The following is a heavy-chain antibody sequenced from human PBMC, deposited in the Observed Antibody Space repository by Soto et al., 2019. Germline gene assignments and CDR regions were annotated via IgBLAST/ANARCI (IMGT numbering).Heavy chain of an antibody. CDR1: GGSISSSSYY. Sequence: SETLSLTCTVSGGSISSSSYYWGWIRQPPGKGLEWIGSIYYSGSTYYNPSLKSRVTISVDTSKNQFSLKLSSVTAADTAVYYCARHIVVVVAATSWFDPWGQGTLVTV. CDR2: IYYSGST. D-gene: IGHD2-15*01. V-gene: IGHV4-39*01. CDR3: ARHIVVVVAATSWFDP. J-gene: IGHJ5*02.